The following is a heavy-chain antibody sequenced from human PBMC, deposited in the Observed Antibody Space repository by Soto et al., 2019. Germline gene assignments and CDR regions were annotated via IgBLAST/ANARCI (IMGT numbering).Heavy chain of an antibody. CDR3: AKDLTRQLAYWLDP. CDR2: INAHSGGT. J-gene: IGHJ5*02. CDR1: GFSFTGYY. Sequence: ASVKVSCKASGFSFTGYYIHWLRQAPGQGLEWMGWINAHSGGTEYAQKFQGRVTLTRDTSIATAYLTLSSLTSDDTALYYCAKDLTRQLAYWLDPWGQGTQVTVSS. V-gene: IGHV1-2*02. D-gene: IGHD6-6*01.